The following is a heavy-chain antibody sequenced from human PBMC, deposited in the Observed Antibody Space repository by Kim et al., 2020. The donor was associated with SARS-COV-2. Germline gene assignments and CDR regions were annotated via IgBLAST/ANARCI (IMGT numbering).Heavy chain of an antibody. CDR2: INHSGGT. Sequence: SETLSLTCAVYGGSISDYYWSWIRQPPGKGLEWIGEINHSGGTNYNPSLKSRVTMSVDTSKKQLSLKLSSVTAADTAVYYCARGGGGSSQFAGAFDS. J-gene: IGHJ5*01. CDR1: GGSISDYY. D-gene: IGHD3-16*01. V-gene: IGHV4-34*01. CDR3: ARGGGGSSQFAGAFDS.